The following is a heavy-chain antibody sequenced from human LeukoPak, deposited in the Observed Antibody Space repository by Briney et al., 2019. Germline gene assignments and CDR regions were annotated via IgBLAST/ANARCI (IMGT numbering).Heavy chain of an antibody. Sequence: ASVKVSCKASGYTLTDYYMHWVRQAPGQGLEWMGWINPDSGGTNYAQKFQGRVTLTRDTSISTGHMELSRLTSDDTAVYYCARDPSITIPGDYWGQGTLVTVS. CDR3: ARDPSITIPGDY. J-gene: IGHJ4*02. CDR1: GYTLTDYY. CDR2: INPDSGGT. V-gene: IGHV1-2*02. D-gene: IGHD1-14*01.